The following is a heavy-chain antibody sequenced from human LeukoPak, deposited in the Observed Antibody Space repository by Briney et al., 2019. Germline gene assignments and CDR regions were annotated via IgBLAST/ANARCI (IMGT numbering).Heavy chain of an antibody. CDR3: AKTFSGTTSSDFDY. J-gene: IGHJ4*02. V-gene: IGHV3-23*01. D-gene: IGHD1-7*01. Sequence: GGSLRLSCAASGFTFSRYAMSWVRQAPGKGLEWVSAISGSGGSTYYADSVKGRFTISRDNSKNTLYLQMNSLRAEDTAVYYCAKTFSGTTSSDFDYWGQGTLVTVSS. CDR1: GFTFSRYA. CDR2: ISGSGGST.